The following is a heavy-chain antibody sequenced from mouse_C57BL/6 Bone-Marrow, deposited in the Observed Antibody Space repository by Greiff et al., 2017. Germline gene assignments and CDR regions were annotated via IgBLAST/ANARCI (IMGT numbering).Heavy chain of an antibody. Sequence: VQLQQSGAELVRPGASVKLSCTASGFNIKVDYMHWVKQRPEQGLEWIGWIDPENGDTEYASKFQGKATITADTSSNTAYLQLSSLTSEDTAVYYCTSTVVASYFDYWGQGTTLTVSS. V-gene: IGHV14-4*01. J-gene: IGHJ2*01. D-gene: IGHD1-1*01. CDR2: IDPENGDT. CDR1: GFNIKVDY. CDR3: TSTVVASYFDY.